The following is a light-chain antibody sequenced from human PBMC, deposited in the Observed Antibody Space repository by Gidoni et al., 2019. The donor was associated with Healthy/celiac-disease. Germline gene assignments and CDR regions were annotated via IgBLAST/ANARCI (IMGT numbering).Light chain of an antibody. J-gene: IGKJ5*01. CDR1: QGISSY. V-gene: IGKV1-8*01. CDR3: QQYYSYPPIT. CDR2: AAS. Sequence: AIRMTQSPSSFSASTGDRVTITCRASQGISSYLAWDQPKPGKAPKLLIYAASTLQSGVPSRFSGSGSGTDFTLTISCLQSEDFATYYCQQYYSYPPITFGQGTRLEIK.